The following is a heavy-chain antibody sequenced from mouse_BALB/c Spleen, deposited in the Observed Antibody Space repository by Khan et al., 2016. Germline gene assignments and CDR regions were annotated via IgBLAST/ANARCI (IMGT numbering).Heavy chain of an antibody. CDR1: GYTFSNYW. J-gene: IGHJ3*01. CDR3: AINSDSYWFAY. CDR2: ILPGSGHT. D-gene: IGHD2-12*01. V-gene: IGHV1-9*01. Sequence: QVQLKESGAELMKPGASMKISCKATGYTFSNYWIEWVRQRPGHGLEWIGEILPGSGHTNCNEKFRGKATFTAETSSNTAYMQLSSLISEDSAVYYCAINSDSYWFAYWGQGTLVTVSA.